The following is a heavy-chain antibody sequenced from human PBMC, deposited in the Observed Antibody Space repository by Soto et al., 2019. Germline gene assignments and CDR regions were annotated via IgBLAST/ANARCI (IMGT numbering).Heavy chain of an antibody. D-gene: IGHD6-19*01. V-gene: IGHV3-30-3*01. J-gene: IGHJ4*02. Sequence: QVQLVESGGGVVQPGRSLRLSCAASGFTFSSYAMHWVRQAPGKGLEWVAVISYDGSNKYYADSVKGRFTISRDNSKNTLYLRMNSLRAEDTAVYYCARVIAVAGFDYWGQGTLVTVSS. CDR2: ISYDGSNK. CDR3: ARVIAVAGFDY. CDR1: GFTFSSYA.